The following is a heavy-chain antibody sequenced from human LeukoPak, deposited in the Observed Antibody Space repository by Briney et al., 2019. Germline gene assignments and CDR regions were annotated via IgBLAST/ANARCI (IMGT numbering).Heavy chain of an antibody. CDR1: GGTFTSYA. V-gene: IGHV1-69*13. J-gene: IGHJ4*02. Sequence: ASVKGSCKASGGTFTSYAISWVRQAPGQGLEWMGGIIPIFGTANYAQKFQGRVTITADASTSTASMELSSLRSEDTAVYYRARGPRRCPSSSTSCLPDYWGQGTLVTVSS. D-gene: IGHD2-2*01. CDR2: IIPIFGTA. CDR3: ARGPRRCPSSSTSCLPDY.